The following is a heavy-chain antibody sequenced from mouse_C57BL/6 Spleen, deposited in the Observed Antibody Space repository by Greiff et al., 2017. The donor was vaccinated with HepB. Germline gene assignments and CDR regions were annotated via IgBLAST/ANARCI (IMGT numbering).Heavy chain of an antibody. CDR3: ARFNYSNYHYFDY. J-gene: IGHJ2*01. D-gene: IGHD2-5*01. Sequence: QVHVKQSGAELVKPGASVKISCKASGYTFTDYYINWVKQRPGQGLEWIGKIGPGSGSTYYNEKFKGKATLTADKSSSTSYMQRSSLTYEDSAVYFCARFNYSNYHYFDYWGQGTTLTVSS. CDR2: IGPGSGST. V-gene: IGHV1-77*01. CDR1: GYTFTDYY.